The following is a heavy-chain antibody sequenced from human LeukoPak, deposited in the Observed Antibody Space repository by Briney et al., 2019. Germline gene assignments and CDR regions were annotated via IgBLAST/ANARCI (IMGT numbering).Heavy chain of an antibody. V-gene: IGHV4-59*08. CDR1: GGSISNYY. J-gene: IGHJ4*02. CDR3: ARQGRGLAANLHY. Sequence: SETLSLTCTVSGGSISNYYWSWIRQPPGKGLEWLGYIHYSGITNYNPSLKSRVTISVDMSKNQFSLNLNSVTAADTALYYRARQGRGLAANLHYWGQGTLVTVSS. CDR2: IHYSGIT. D-gene: IGHD6-19*01.